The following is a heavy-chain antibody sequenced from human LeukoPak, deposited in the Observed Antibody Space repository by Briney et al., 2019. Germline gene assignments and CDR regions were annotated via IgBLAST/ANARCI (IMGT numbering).Heavy chain of an antibody. D-gene: IGHD3-22*01. CDR1: GFTFSSYT. Sequence: PGGSLRLSCAASGFTFSSYTMNWVRQAPGKGLEWVSSITSSSTYIYYADSVKGRFTISRDNAQNSLYLQMSSLRAEDTAVYYCARHVVGVGFDYWGQGTLVTVSS. J-gene: IGHJ4*02. V-gene: IGHV3-21*01. CDR2: ITSSSTYI. CDR3: ARHVVGVGFDY.